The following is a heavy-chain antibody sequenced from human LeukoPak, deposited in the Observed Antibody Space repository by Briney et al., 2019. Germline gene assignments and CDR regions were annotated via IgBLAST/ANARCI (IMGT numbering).Heavy chain of an antibody. Sequence: GASVKVSCKTSRYTFTGYYMHWVRQAPGQGLEWMGWINPNSGGTNYAQKFQGRVTMTRGTSISTAYMELSRLRSDDTAVYYCARDTGQLEPDYWGQGTLVTVSS. CDR2: INPNSGGT. CDR1: RYTFTGYY. D-gene: IGHD1-1*01. J-gene: IGHJ4*02. V-gene: IGHV1-2*02. CDR3: ARDTGQLEPDY.